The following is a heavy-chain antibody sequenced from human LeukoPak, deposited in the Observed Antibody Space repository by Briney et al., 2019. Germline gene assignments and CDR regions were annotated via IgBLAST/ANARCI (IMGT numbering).Heavy chain of an antibody. D-gene: IGHD2-2*01. CDR2: IYPGDSDT. J-gene: IGHJ3*02. CDR1: GYSFSNDW. CDR3: ARRRYCSSTSCYGGVDGFDI. Sequence: GESLKISCKGSGYSFSNDWIGWVRQMSGKGLEWMGIIYPGDSDTRYRPSFQGQVTISADKSFSTAYLQWSSLKASDTAMYYCARRRYCSSTSCYGGVDGFDIWGQGTMVTVSS. V-gene: IGHV5-51*01.